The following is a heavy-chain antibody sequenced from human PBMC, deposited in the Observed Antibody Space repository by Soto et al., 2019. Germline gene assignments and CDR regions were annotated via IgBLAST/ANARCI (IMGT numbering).Heavy chain of an antibody. CDR3: ARRVYWGLYGMDV. D-gene: IGHD1-26*01. J-gene: IGHJ6*02. V-gene: IGHV4-39*01. CDR2: IYYSGRT. CDR1: GDSISSSSSY. Sequence: SETLSLTCTVSGDSISSSSSYWGWIRQPPGKGLEWIGSIYYSGRTYYNPSLKSRITISVDTSKNQFSLKLSSVTAADTAVYYCARRVYWGLYGMDVWGQGTTVTVSS.